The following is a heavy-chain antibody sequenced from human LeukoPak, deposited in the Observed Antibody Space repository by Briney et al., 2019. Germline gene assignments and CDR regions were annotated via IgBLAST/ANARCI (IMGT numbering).Heavy chain of an antibody. CDR1: GGSFSGYY. V-gene: IGHV4-34*01. CDR2: INHSGST. D-gene: IGHD1-14*01. CDR3: ARRRMPRGAFDP. J-gene: IGHJ5*02. Sequence: TSETLSLTCAVYGGSFSGYYWSWIRQPPGKGLEWIGEINHSGSTNYNPSLKSRVTISVDTSKNQFSLKLSSVTAADTAVYYCARRRMPRGAFDPWGQGTLVTVSS.